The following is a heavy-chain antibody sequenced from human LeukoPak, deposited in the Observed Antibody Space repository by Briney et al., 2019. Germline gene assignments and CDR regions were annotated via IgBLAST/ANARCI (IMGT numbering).Heavy chain of an antibody. CDR3: ARSPAGRYYDSSGYYDLDY. J-gene: IGHJ4*02. CDR1: GGSISSSSYY. D-gene: IGHD3-22*01. V-gene: IGHV4-39*01. CDR2: IYYSGST. Sequence: SETLSLTCTVSGGSISSSSYYWGWIRQPPGKGLEWIGSIYYSGSTYYNPSLKSRVTISVDTSKNQFSLKLSSVTAADTAVYYCARSPAGRYYDSSGYYDLDYWGQGTLVTVSS.